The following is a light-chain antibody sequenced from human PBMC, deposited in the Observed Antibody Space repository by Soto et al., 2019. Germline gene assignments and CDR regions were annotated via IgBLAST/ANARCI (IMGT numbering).Light chain of an antibody. CDR2: SDN. V-gene: IGLV1-44*01. CDR3: AAWDDRLNGRL. Sequence: QSVLTQPPSMSGAPGQRVTFSCTGSSSNIGAGYYVHWYQQLPGTAPKLLIYSDNQRPSGVPDRFSGSKSGTSVSLAISGLQSEDEADYYCAAWDDRLNGRLFGTGTKLTVL. J-gene: IGLJ1*01. CDR1: SSNIGAGYY.